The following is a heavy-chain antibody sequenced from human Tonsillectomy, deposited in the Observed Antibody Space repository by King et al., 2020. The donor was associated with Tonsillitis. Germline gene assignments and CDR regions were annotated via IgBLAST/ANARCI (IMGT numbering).Heavy chain of an antibody. D-gene: IGHD3-16*01. V-gene: IGHV1-46*03. CDR2: INPSGGTT. Sequence: QLVQSGAEVKKPGASVKVSCKSSGHTFSDDYMHWVRQAPGQGLEWMGIINPSGGTTTYAQKFQDRVTMTSDTSTSTVYLELISLRLEDTAVYYCAMGDGKGEAWSQGTLVTVTS. CDR1: GHTFSDDY. CDR3: AMGDGKGEA. J-gene: IGHJ5*02.